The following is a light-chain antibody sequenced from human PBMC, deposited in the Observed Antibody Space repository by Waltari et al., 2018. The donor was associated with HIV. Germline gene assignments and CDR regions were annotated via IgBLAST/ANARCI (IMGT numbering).Light chain of an antibody. J-gene: IGLJ3*02. CDR2: EDD. CDR3: QSSDRTNQV. CDR1: SGSITSPY. Sequence: NFMLTQPHSVSESTGKTVTISCTRTSGSITSPYVQWFQRRPGGSPTTVIYEDDQRPSGVPGRFSGSIDSSSNSASLTISGLKPEDEADYYCQSSDRTNQVFGGGTKLTVL. V-gene: IGLV6-57*01.